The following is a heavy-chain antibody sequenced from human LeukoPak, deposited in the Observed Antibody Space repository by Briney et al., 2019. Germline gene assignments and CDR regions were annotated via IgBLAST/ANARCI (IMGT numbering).Heavy chain of an antibody. V-gene: IGHV4-59*01. CDR1: GGSISSYY. Sequence: SETLSLTCTVSGGSISSYYWSWIRQPPGKGLEWIGYIYYSGSTNYNPSLKSRVTISVATSKNQFSLKLSSVTAADTAVYYCARGFDVYDSSGYYGYWGQGTLVTVSS. CDR2: IYYSGST. D-gene: IGHD3-22*01. J-gene: IGHJ4*02. CDR3: ARGFDVYDSSGYYGY.